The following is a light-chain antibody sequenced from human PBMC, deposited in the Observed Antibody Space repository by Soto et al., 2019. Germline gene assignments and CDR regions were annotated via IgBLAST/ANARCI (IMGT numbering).Light chain of an antibody. Sequence: DIVMTQSPLSLPVTPGEPASISCRSSQSLRHSIGYNYLDWYLQKPGQSPQLLISLGSNRASGVPDRFSGSGSGTNFTLKISRVEAEDVGIYYCMQALQTPITFGPGTKGDIK. J-gene: IGKJ3*01. CDR3: MQALQTPIT. V-gene: IGKV2-28*01. CDR1: QSLRHSIGYNY. CDR2: LGS.